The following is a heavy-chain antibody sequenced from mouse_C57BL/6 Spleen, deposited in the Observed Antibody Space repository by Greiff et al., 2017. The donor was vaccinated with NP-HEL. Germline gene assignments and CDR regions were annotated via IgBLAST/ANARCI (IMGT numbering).Heavy chain of an antibody. CDR2: ISSGSSTI. J-gene: IGHJ2*01. CDR1: GFTFSDYG. Sequence: EVKLMESGGGLVKPGGSLKLSCAASGFTFSDYGMHWVRQAPEKGLEWVAYISSGSSTIYYADTVKGRFTISRDNAKNTLFLQMTSVRSEDTAMYYCARGGEYFDYWGQGTTLTVSS. CDR3: ARGGEYFDY. V-gene: IGHV5-17*01.